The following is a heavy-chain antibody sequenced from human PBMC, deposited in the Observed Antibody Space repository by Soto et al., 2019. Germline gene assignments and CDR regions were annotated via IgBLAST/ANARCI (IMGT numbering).Heavy chain of an antibody. D-gene: IGHD3-3*01. CDR3: ARTRGLRFLEWLGYFDY. Sequence: PSETLSLTCAVYGGSFSGYYWSWIRQPPGKGLEWIGEINHSGSTNYNPSLKSRVTISVDTSKNQFSLKLSSVTAADTAVYYCARTRGLRFLEWLGYFDYWGQGTLVTVSS. J-gene: IGHJ4*02. CDR1: GGSFSGYY. CDR2: INHSGST. V-gene: IGHV4-34*01.